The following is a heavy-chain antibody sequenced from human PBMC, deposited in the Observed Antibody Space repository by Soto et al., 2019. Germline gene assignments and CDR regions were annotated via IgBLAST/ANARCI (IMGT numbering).Heavy chain of an antibody. V-gene: IGHV4-61*03. J-gene: IGHJ4*02. CDR3: ARGSAYYNY. Sequence: SETLSLTCTVSGGSISSGDYYWSWIRQPPGKGLEWIGYIYYSGITNYNPSLKSRVTISVDKSKNHFSLKLTSVTAADTAVYYCARGSAYYNYWGQGTLVTVSS. CDR1: GGSISSGDYY. D-gene: IGHD1-26*01. CDR2: IYYSGIT.